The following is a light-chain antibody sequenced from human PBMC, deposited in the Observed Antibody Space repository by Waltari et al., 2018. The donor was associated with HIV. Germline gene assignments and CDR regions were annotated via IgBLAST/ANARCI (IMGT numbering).Light chain of an antibody. CDR1: KSISSW. Sequence: DIKMTQSISTLSASVGDRVTITCRAIKSISSWLALYQMKPGKAPKLLIYKASSLESGVSSRFSGSGSGTEFTLTISSLQPDDFATYYCQYYNTYSRTFGQGTKVEL. V-gene: IGKV1-5*03. J-gene: IGKJ2*02. CDR3: QYYNTYSRT. CDR2: KAS.